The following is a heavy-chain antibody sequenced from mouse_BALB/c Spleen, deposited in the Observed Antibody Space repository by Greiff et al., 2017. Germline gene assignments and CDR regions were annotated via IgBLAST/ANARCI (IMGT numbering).Heavy chain of an antibody. CDR3: ARDGEDYYGSCDY. Sequence: VKLMESGPGLVAPSQSLSITCTVSGFSLTSYGVHWVRQPPGKGLEWLGVIWAGGSTNYNSALMSRLSISKDNSKSQVFLKMNSLQTDDTAMYYCARDGEDYYGSCDYWGQGTTLTVSS. J-gene: IGHJ2*01. D-gene: IGHD1-1*01. CDR2: IWAGGST. V-gene: IGHV2-9*02. CDR1: GFSLTSYG.